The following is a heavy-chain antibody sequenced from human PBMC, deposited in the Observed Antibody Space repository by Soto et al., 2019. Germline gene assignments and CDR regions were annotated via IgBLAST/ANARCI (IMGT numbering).Heavy chain of an antibody. Sequence: SETLSLTCTVSGGSISSYYWSWIRQPPGKGLEWIGYIYYSGSTNYNPSLKSRVTISVDTSKNQFSLKLSSVTAADTAVYYCVRVRRPTTVSSYYYYYMDVWGKGTTVTVSS. CDR1: GGSISSYY. CDR2: IYYSGST. V-gene: IGHV4-59*01. D-gene: IGHD4-17*01. J-gene: IGHJ6*03. CDR3: VRVRRPTTVSSYYYYYMDV.